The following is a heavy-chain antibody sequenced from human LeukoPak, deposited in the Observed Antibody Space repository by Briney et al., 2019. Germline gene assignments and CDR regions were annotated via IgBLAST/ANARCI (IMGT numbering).Heavy chain of an antibody. J-gene: IGHJ3*02. V-gene: IGHV4-38-2*02. D-gene: IGHD3-22*01. CDR2: IYYSGST. Sequence: ASETLSLTCTVSGYSINSGYYWGWIRQPPGKGLEWIGYIYYSGSTNYNPSLKSRVTISVDTSKNQFSLKLSSVTAADTAVYYCARGPYYYDSSGYRYGAFDIWGQGTMVTVSS. CDR1: GYSINSGYY. CDR3: ARGPYYYDSSGYRYGAFDI.